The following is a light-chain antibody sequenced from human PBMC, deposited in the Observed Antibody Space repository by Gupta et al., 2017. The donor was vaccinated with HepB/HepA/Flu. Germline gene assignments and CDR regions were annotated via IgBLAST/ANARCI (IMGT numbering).Light chain of an antibody. CDR1: SATVGNPG. CDR2: RSN. J-gene: IGLJ1*01. V-gene: IGLV10-54*04. CDR3: AAWDSSSSAHV. Sequence: QAGLPPPPSVSQALIPPATLTCTWNSATVGNPGAVWLQQHPGHPPKLLLYRSNNRRSGIAERFFASRSGNTATVTITGLQTEDEADYFCAAWDSSSSAHVFGTGTKVTVL.